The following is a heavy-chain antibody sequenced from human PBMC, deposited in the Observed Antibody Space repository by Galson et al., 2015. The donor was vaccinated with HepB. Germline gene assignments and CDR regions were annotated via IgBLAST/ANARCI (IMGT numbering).Heavy chain of an antibody. J-gene: IGHJ4*02. V-gene: IGHV3-23*01. CDR3: AKEGRVNYYDSSGHTLFDY. CDR2: ISGSGGST. CDR1: GFTFSSCA. D-gene: IGHD3-22*01. Sequence: SLRLSCAASGFTFSSCAMSWVRQAPGKGLEWVSGISGSGGSTYYADSVKGRFTISRDNSKNTLYLQMKSLRAEDTALYYCAKEGRVNYYDSSGHTLFDYWGRGTLVTVSS.